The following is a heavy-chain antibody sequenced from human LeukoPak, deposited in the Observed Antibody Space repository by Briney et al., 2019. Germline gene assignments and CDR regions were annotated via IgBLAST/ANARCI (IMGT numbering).Heavy chain of an antibody. Sequence: SGGSLRLSCAAPGFTFSSYAMSWVRQAPGKRLDWVSAISGSGGNTYYADSVKGRFTISRDNSKNTLYVQMNSLRAEDTAVYYCAKDQYGGNPQYYFDYWGQGTLVTVSS. J-gene: IGHJ4*02. D-gene: IGHD4-23*01. V-gene: IGHV3-23*01. CDR2: ISGSGGNT. CDR1: GFTFSSYA. CDR3: AKDQYGGNPQYYFDY.